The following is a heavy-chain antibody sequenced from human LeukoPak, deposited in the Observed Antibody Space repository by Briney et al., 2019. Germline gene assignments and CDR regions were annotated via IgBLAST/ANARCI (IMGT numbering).Heavy chain of an antibody. D-gene: IGHD3-10*01. V-gene: IGHV3-30*02. CDR1: GFTFSSYG. CDR3: AKGMSYGSGSYLYY. CDR2: IRYDGSNK. J-gene: IGHJ4*02. Sequence: GGSLRLSCAASGFTFSSYGMHWVRQAPGKGLEWVAFIRYDGSNKYYADSVKGRFTISRDNSKNTLYLQMNSLRAEDTAVYYCAKGMSYGSGSYLYYWGQGTLVTVSS.